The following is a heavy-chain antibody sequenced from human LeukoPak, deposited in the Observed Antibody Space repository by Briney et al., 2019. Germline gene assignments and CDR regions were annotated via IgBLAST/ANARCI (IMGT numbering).Heavy chain of an antibody. V-gene: IGHV3-53*01. CDR1: GCAVGSIY. CDR2: IFTDT. D-gene: IGHD3-16*01. CDR3: ARRAGEGYPYYFDY. J-gene: IGHJ4*02. Sequence: SGGSLRLSCAASGCAVGSIYMSWVRQAPGRGLEWVSFIFTDTYYADSVKGRFTISRDTSKNTLYLHMSSLRADDTGVYYRARRAGEGYPYYFDYWGLGTLVTVSS.